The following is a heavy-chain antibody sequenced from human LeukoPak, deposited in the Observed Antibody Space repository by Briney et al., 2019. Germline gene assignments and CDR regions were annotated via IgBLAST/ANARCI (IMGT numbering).Heavy chain of an antibody. Sequence: PSETLSLTCAVYGGSFSGYYWSWIRQPPGKGLEWIGEINHSGSTNYNPSLKSRVTISVDTSKNQFSLKLSSVTAADTAVYYCARDGGYYYPLFDYWGQGTLVTVSS. CDR2: INHSGST. V-gene: IGHV4-34*01. J-gene: IGHJ4*02. D-gene: IGHD3-22*01. CDR3: ARDGGYYYPLFDY. CDR1: GGSFSGYY.